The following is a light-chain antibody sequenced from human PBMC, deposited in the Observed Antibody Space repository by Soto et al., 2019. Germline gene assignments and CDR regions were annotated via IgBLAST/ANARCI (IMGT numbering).Light chain of an antibody. V-gene: IGKV3-20*01. Sequence: EIVLTQSPGTLSFSPVERTSLXCRASQSVSSSFLAWYQQKPGQAPRLLIYGASSRAAGIPDRFSGSGSGTDFTLTISRLEPEDFAVYYCQQYVNSLWTFGQGTKVDIK. J-gene: IGKJ1*01. CDR3: QQYVNSLWT. CDR2: GAS. CDR1: QSVSSSF.